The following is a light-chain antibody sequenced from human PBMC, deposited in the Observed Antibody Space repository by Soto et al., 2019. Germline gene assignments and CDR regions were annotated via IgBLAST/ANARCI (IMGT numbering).Light chain of an antibody. CDR3: QQYGSSPL. J-gene: IGKJ3*01. V-gene: IGKV1-5*03. CDR1: QSFSDY. CDR2: KAS. Sequence: SLVAVSASEGDRITITCRASQSFSDYLAWYQQKPGRAPELLIYKASYLQSGVPSRFSGSGSGTDFTLTISRLEPEDFAVYYCQQYGSSPLFGPGTKVDIK.